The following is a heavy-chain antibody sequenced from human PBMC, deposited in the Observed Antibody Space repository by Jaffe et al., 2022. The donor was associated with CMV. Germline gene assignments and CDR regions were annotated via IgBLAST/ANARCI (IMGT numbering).Heavy chain of an antibody. J-gene: IGHJ6*02. V-gene: IGHV3-30*03. D-gene: IGHD2-15*01. CDR3: ARERGVVVVVGARGMDV. CDR1: GFTFSSYG. CDR2: ISDDGSNK. Sequence: QVQLVESGGGVVQPGRSLRLSCAASGFTFSSYGMHWVRQAPGKGLEWVAVISDDGSNKYYADSVKGRFTISRDNSKNTLYLQMNSLRVEDTAVYYCARERGVVVVVGARGMDVWGQGTTVTVSS.